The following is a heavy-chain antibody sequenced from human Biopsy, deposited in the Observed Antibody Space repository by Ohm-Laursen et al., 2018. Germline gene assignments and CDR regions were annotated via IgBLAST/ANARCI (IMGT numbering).Heavy chain of an antibody. J-gene: IGHJ4*02. CDR1: GFTFSSYA. CDR3: AKDQGYYYDRSVYYYFDY. Sequence: SLRLSCAASGFTFSSYAMSWVRQAPGKGLEWVSAITSSGDTTYYSDSVKGRFTISRDSSKNTLHLQMNSLRAEDTAVYYCAKDQGYYYDRSVYYYFDYWGRGTLVTVSS. D-gene: IGHD3-22*01. V-gene: IGHV3-23*01. CDR2: ITSSGDTT.